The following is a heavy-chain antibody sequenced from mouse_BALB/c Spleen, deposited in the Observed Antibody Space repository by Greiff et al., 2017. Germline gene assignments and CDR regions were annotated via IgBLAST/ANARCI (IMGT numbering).Heavy chain of an antibody. V-gene: IGHV2-9*02. J-gene: IGHJ1*01. CDR3: ARDQGLLWYFDV. CDR2: IWAGGST. CDR1: GFSLTSYG. Sequence: VQLKESGPGLVAPSQSLSITCTVSGFSLTSYGVHWVRQPPGKGLEWLGVIWAGGSTNYNSALMSRLSISKDNSKSQVFLKMNSLQTDDTAMYYCARDQGLLWYFDVWGAGTTVTVSS. D-gene: IGHD2-3*01.